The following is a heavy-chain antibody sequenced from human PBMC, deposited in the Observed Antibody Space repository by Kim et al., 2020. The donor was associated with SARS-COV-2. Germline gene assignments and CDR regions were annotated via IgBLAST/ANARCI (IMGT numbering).Heavy chain of an antibody. D-gene: IGHD4-17*01. V-gene: IGHV1-2*06. Sequence: ASVKVSCKASGYTFTGYYMHWVRQAPGQGLEWMGRINPNSGGTNYAQKFQGRVTMTRDTSISTAYMELSRLRSDDTAVYYCARGGAYYGDYVYFQHWGQGTLVTVSS. CDR3: ARGGAYYGDYVYFQH. J-gene: IGHJ1*01. CDR2: INPNSGGT. CDR1: GYTFTGYY.